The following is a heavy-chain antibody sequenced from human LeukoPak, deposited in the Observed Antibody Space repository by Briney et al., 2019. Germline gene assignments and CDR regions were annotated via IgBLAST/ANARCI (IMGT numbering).Heavy chain of an antibody. Sequence: SETLSLTCTVSGYSISSGYYWGWIRQPPGKGLGWIGSIYHSGSTYYNPSLKSRVTISVDTSKNQFSLKLSSVTAADTAVYYCARDPGGNSSDGYWGQGTLVTVSS. D-gene: IGHD4-23*01. CDR3: ARDPGGNSSDGY. J-gene: IGHJ4*02. V-gene: IGHV4-38-2*02. CDR1: GYSISSGYY. CDR2: IYHSGST.